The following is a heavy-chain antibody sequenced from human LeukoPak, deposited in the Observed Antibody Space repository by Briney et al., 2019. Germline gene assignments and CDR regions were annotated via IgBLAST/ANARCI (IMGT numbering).Heavy chain of an antibody. Sequence: ASVKVSCTASGYTFTSYAMHWVRQAPGQRLEWMGWINAGNGNTKYSQKFQGRVTITRDTSASIAYMELSSLRSEDTAVYYCARETYYYDSSGYYRTNWFDPWGQGTLVTVSS. V-gene: IGHV1-3*01. CDR1: GYTFTSYA. CDR3: ARETYYYDSSGYYRTNWFDP. J-gene: IGHJ5*02. D-gene: IGHD3-22*01. CDR2: INAGNGNT.